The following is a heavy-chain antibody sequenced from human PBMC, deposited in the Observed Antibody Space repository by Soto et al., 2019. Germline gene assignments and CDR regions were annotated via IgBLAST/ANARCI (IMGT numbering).Heavy chain of an antibody. V-gene: IGHV3-30*18. D-gene: IGHD1-1*01. J-gene: IGHJ3*02. CDR1: GFTLSSYG. CDR3: ANIPYSWNGAEGFDI. CDR2: ISYDGSNK. Sequence: QVQLVESGGGVVQPGRSLRLSCAASGFTLSSYGMHWVRQAPGKGLEWVAVISYDGSNKYYADSVKDRFTIARDNSRKTLYLQMNSLRAEDTAVYYCANIPYSWNGAEGFDIWGQGTLVTVSS.